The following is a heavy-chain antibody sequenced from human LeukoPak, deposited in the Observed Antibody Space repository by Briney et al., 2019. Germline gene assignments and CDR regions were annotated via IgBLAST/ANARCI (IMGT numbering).Heavy chain of an antibody. J-gene: IGHJ5*02. CDR1: GFTFTSSA. V-gene: IGHV1-58*01. CDR2: IVVGSGNT. CDR3: AADRPQGIVQIGFDP. Sequence: SVKVSCKASGFTFTSSAVQWVRQARGQRLEWIGWIVVGSGNTNYAQKFQERVTITRDMSTSTAYMELSSLRSEDTAVYYCAADRPQGIVQIGFDPWGQGTLVTVSS. D-gene: IGHD1-26*01.